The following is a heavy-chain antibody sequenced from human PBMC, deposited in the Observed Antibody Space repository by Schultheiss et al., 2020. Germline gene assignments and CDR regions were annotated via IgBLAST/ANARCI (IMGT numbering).Heavy chain of an antibody. D-gene: IGHD5-12*01. CDR1: GYIFANYW. J-gene: IGHJ6*02. CDR3: ARADYSGYDYYYYGMDV. CDR2: IYPGDSDT. Sequence: GESLKISCKGSGYIFANYWIGWVRQMPGKGLKWMGIIYPGDSDTRYSPSFQGQVTISADKSISTAYLQWSSLKASDTAVYYCARADYSGYDYYYYGMDVWGQGTTVNVYS. V-gene: IGHV5-51*01.